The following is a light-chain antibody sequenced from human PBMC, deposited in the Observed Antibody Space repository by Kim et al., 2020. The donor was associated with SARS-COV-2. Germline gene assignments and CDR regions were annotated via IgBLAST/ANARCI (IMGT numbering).Light chain of an antibody. J-gene: IGKJ2*04. CDR2: GAS. Sequence: FSPGERAPLSCRASQSVSSSYLAWYQQKPGQAPRLLIYGASSRATGIPDRFSGSGSGTDFTLTISRLEPEDFAVYYCQQYGSSPRSFGQGTKLEI. CDR3: QQYGSSPRS. V-gene: IGKV3-20*01. CDR1: QSVSSSY.